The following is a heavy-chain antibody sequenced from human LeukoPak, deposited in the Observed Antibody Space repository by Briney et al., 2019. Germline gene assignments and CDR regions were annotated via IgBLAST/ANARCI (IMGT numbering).Heavy chain of an antibody. CDR3: ARPSVAPGPFDI. Sequence: SETLSLTCTVSGGSISSYYWSWIRQPPGKGLEWIGRIYTSGSTNYNPSLKSRVTMSVDTSKNQFSLKLSSVTAADTAVYYCARPSVAPGPFDIWGQGTMVTVSS. J-gene: IGHJ3*02. CDR2: IYTSGST. CDR1: GGSISSYY. V-gene: IGHV4-4*07.